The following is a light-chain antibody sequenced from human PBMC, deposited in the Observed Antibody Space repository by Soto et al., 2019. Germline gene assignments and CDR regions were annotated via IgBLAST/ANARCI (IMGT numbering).Light chain of an antibody. CDR1: QTVRSSY. CDR2: GAS. J-gene: IGKJ1*01. CDR3: HQYDRSPQT. Sequence: EIVLTQSPGTLSLSLGEGATLSCRASQTVRSSYLAWYQQKPGQAPRLLIYGASRRATGIPDRFSGSGSGTDFTLTISRLEPEDFAVYYCHQYDRSPQTFGQGTK. V-gene: IGKV3-20*01.